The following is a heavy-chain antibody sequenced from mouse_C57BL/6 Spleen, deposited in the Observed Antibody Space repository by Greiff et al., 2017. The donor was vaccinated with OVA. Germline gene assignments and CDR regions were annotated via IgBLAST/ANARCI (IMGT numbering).Heavy chain of an antibody. CDR3: ARDYRKGGFAY. CDR1: GYTFTDYY. Sequence: EVQLQQSGPVLVKPGASVKMSCKASGYTFTDYYINWVKQSHGKSLEWIGVINPYNGGTSYNQKFKGKATLTVDKSSSTAYMELNSLTSEDSAVYYCARDYRKGGFAYWGQGTLVTVSA. D-gene: IGHD2-12*01. V-gene: IGHV1-19*01. CDR2: INPYNGGT. J-gene: IGHJ3*01.